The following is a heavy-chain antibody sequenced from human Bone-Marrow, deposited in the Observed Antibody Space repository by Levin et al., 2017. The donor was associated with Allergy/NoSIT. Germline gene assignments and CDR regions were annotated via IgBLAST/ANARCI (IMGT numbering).Heavy chain of an antibody. J-gene: IGHJ2*01. D-gene: IGHD6-6*01. CDR3: TRDRAISSSLRWYFDL. V-gene: IGHV4-30-4*01. CDR2: IYHSGTT. CDR1: GGSINSGDYY. Sequence: PSETLSLTCTVSGGSINSGDYYWNWIRQAPGKGLEWIGYIYHSGTTYYNPSLKSRTTISLDTSKNQFSLKLRSVTAADTAVYYCTRDRAISSSLRWYFDLWGRCTLVPVSS.